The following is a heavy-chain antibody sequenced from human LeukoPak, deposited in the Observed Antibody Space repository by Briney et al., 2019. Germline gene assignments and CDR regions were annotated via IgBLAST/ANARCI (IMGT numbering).Heavy chain of an antibody. D-gene: IGHD3-10*01. CDR2: IYYSGST. Sequence: PSETLSLTCTVSGGSISSYYWSWIRQPPGKGREWIGYIYYSGSTNYNPSLKSRVTISVDTSKNQSSLKLSSVTAADTAVYYCASYGSGSYVDYWGQGTLVTVSS. CDR1: GGSISSYY. CDR3: ASYGSGSYVDY. V-gene: IGHV4-59*01. J-gene: IGHJ4*02.